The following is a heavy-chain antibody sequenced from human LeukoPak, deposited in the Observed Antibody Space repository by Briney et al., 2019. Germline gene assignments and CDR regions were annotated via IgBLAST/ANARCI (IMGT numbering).Heavy chain of an antibody. CDR2: INHSGST. D-gene: IGHD6-19*01. CDR1: GGSFSGYY. Sequence: PSETLSLTCAVYGGSFSGYYWSWIRQPPGKGLEWIGEINHSGSTNYNPSLKSRVTISVDTSKNQFSLRLSSVTAADTAVYYCARVLEGSSGQHWYFDLWGRGTLVTVSS. CDR3: ARVLEGSSGQHWYFDL. V-gene: IGHV4-34*01. J-gene: IGHJ2*01.